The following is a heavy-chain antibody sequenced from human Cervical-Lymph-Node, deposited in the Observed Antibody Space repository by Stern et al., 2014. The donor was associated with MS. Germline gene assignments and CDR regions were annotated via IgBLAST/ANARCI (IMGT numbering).Heavy chain of an antibody. CDR3: ARHLQYSSSWRRPENYFDY. J-gene: IGHJ4*02. V-gene: IGHV4-39*01. D-gene: IGHD6-13*01. Sequence: VQLVESGPGLVKPSETLSLTCTVSGGSISSSSYYWGWIRQPPGKGLEWIGSIYYSGSTYYNPSLKSRVTISVDTPKNQFSLKLSSVTAADTAVYYCARHLQYSSSWRRPENYFDYWGQGTLVTVSS. CDR1: GGSISSSSYY. CDR2: IYYSGST.